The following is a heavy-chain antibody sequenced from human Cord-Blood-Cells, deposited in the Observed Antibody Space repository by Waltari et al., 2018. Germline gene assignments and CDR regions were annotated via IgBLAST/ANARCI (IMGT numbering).Heavy chain of an antibody. CDR2: INPNSGGT. J-gene: IGHJ5*02. V-gene: IGHV1-2*02. D-gene: IGHD1-26*01. CDR1: GYTFTGYY. Sequence: QVQLVQSGAEVKKPGASVKVSCKASGYTFTGYYRHSVLQAPGQGLEWRGWINPNSGGTNYAQKFQGRVTMTRDTSISTAYMELSRLRSDDTAVYYCARDLRWDQNWFDPWGQGTLVTVSS. CDR3: ARDLRWDQNWFDP.